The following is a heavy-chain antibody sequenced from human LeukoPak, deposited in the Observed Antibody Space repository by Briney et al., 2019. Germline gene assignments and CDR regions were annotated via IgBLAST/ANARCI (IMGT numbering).Heavy chain of an antibody. D-gene: IGHD2-2*01. CDR3: ARDRGYCSSTSCLEPNWFDP. V-gene: IGHV1-69*04. Sequence: SVKVSCKASGGTFSSYAISWVRQAPGQGLEWMGRIIPILGIANYAQKFQGRVTITADKSTSTAYMELSSLRSDDTAVYYCARDRGYCSSTSCLEPNWFDPWGQGTLVTVSS. J-gene: IGHJ5*02. CDR1: GGTFSSYA. CDR2: IIPILGIA.